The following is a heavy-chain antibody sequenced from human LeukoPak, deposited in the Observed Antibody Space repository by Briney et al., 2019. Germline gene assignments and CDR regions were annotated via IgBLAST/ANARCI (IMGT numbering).Heavy chain of an antibody. Sequence: GGSLRLSCAASGFTFSSYDMYWVRQAPGKGLEWVAFIRYDGSNKYYADSVKGRFTISRDNSKNTLYLQMNSLRPEDTAVYYCAKEITVAGSYWGQGTLVTVSS. V-gene: IGHV3-30*02. CDR2: IRYDGSNK. CDR3: AKEITVAGSY. D-gene: IGHD6-19*01. J-gene: IGHJ4*02. CDR1: GFTFSSYD.